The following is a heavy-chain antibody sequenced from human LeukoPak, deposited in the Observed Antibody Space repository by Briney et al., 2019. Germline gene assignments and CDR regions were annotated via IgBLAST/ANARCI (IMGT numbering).Heavy chain of an antibody. CDR1: GGSISSGDYY. Sequence: PSQTLSLTCTVPGGSISSGDYYWSWIRQPPGKGLEWIGYIYYSGSTYYNPSLKSRVTISVDMSKNQFSLKLSSVTAADTAVYYCASLGIAAAGRVDYWGQGTLVTVSS. V-gene: IGHV4-30-4*08. D-gene: IGHD6-13*01. CDR3: ASLGIAAAGRVDY. CDR2: IYYSGST. J-gene: IGHJ4*02.